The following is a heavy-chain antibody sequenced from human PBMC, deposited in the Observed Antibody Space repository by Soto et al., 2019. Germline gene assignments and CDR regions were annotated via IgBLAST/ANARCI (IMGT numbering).Heavy chain of an antibody. J-gene: IGHJ4*02. Sequence: ASVKVSCKASGYTFTSYGISWVRQAPGQGLEWMGWISAYNGNTNYAQKLQGRVTMTTDTSTSTAYMELRSLRSDDTAVYYCARVLHYYDSSGPTDFDYWGQGTLVTVS. D-gene: IGHD3-22*01. CDR1: GYTFTSYG. CDR2: ISAYNGNT. V-gene: IGHV1-18*01. CDR3: ARVLHYYDSSGPTDFDY.